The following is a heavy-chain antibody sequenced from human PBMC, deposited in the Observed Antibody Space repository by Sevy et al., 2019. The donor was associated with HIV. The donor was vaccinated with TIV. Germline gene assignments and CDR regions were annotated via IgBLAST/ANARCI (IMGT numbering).Heavy chain of an antibody. J-gene: IGHJ6*02. Sequence: GGSLRLSCAASGFTFSSYSMNWVRQAPGKGLEWVSSNSSSSSYIYYADSVKGRFTISRDNAKNSLYLQMNSLRAEDTAVYYCACLPVPPGYYYGMDVWGQGTTVTVSS. CDR2: NSSSSSYI. V-gene: IGHV3-21*01. CDR3: ACLPVPPGYYYGMDV. CDR1: GFTFSSYS.